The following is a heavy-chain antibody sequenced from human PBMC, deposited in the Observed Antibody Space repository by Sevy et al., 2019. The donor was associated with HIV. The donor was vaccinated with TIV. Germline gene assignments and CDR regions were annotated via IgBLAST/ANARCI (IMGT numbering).Heavy chain of an antibody. Sequence: GGYLRLSCVASGFNFNIYSFSWVRQAPGKGLEWVSTLSFGCGRINYADSVQGRFTISSDDSKKTLYLEMHSLRVEDTAVYYCAREGCTKPHDYWGQGTLVTVSS. CDR3: AREGCTKPHDY. J-gene: IGHJ4*02. CDR2: LSFGCGRI. CDR1: GFNFNIYS. V-gene: IGHV3-23*01. D-gene: IGHD2-8*01.